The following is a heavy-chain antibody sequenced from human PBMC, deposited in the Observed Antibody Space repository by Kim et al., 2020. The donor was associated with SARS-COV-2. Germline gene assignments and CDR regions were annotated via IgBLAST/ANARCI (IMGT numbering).Heavy chain of an antibody. V-gene: IGHV1-18*04. CDR1: GYMFTSYG. Sequence: ASVKVSCKACGYMFTSYGFRWVRQAPGQGLEWLGLISARDGNTKYGQKVQGRVIMTTDTSTNTAYMELWSLRSDDTAMYYCARGAEGDVSFDYWGQGTLVTLSS. CDR2: ISARDGNT. J-gene: IGHJ4*02. D-gene: IGHD2-21*02. CDR3: ARGAEGDVSFDY.